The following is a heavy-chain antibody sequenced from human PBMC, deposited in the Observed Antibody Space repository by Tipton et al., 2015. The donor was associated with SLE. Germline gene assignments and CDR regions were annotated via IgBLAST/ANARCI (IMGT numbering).Heavy chain of an antibody. CDR3: ARVTNYYDSSGYDESPYYFDY. CDR2: IYYSGST. D-gene: IGHD3-22*01. Sequence: TLSLTCAVSGYSISSGYYWSWIRQPPGKGLEWIGYIYYSGSTNYNPSLKSRVTISVDTSKNQFSLKLSSVTAADTAVYYCARVTNYYDSSGYDESPYYFDYWGQGTLVTVSS. CDR1: GYSISSGYY. J-gene: IGHJ4*02. V-gene: IGHV4-61*01.